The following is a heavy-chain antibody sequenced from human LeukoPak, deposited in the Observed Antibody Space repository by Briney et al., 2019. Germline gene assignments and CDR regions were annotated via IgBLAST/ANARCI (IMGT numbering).Heavy chain of an antibody. D-gene: IGHD2-2*02. CDR2: IYHSGST. J-gene: IGHJ4*02. CDR1: GGSISSGGYS. CDR3: ARYCSSTCCYRPYYFDY. V-gene: IGHV4-30-2*02. Sequence: SQTLSLTCAVSGGSISSGGYSWSWIRQPPGKGLEWIGYIYHSGSTYYNPSLKSRVTISVDTSKNQFSLRLSSVTAADTAVYYCARYCSSTCCYRPYYFDYWGQGTLVTVSS.